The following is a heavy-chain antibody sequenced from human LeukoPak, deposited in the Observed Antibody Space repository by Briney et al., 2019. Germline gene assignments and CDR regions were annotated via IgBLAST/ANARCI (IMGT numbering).Heavy chain of an antibody. Sequence: GGSLRLSCAASGFTFSSYAMHWVRQAPGKGLEWVAVISYDGSNKYYADSVKGRFTISRDNSKNTLYLQMNSLRPEDTAVYYCARSYLVWTSLDYWGQGTLLTVSS. D-gene: IGHD1-20*01. CDR2: ISYDGSNK. J-gene: IGHJ4*02. CDR3: ARSYLVWTSLDY. V-gene: IGHV3-30-3*01. CDR1: GFTFSSYA.